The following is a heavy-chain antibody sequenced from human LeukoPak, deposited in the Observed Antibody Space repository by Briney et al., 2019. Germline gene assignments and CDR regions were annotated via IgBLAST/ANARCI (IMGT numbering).Heavy chain of an antibody. CDR2: IYYNGNT. D-gene: IGHD1-14*01. J-gene: IGHJ6*02. V-gene: IGHV4-59*01. CDR3: GRGRTTSSGLDF. Sequence: SETLSLTCSVSDGSINSYYWNWIRRPPGKGLEWIEYIYYNGNTNYSPSLKSRVTMSVDTSKNLFSLKVSSVTPADPAFFFCGRGRTTSSGLDFWAQGPPV. CDR1: DGSINSYY.